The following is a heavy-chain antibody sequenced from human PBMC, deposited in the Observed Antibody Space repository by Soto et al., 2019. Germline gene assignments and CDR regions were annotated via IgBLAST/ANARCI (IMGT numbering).Heavy chain of an antibody. CDR1: GFTFSSYA. D-gene: IGHD3-10*01. Sequence: EVQLLESGGGLVQPGGSLRLSCVASGFTFSSYAMSWVRQAPGKGLEWVSAISGSGGSTYYADSVKGRFTISRDNSKNTLYLQMNSLRAEDTAVYYCAKASGYTYGSGSYLDYWGQGTLVTVSS. CDR2: ISGSGGST. CDR3: AKASGYTYGSGSYLDY. V-gene: IGHV3-23*01. J-gene: IGHJ4*02.